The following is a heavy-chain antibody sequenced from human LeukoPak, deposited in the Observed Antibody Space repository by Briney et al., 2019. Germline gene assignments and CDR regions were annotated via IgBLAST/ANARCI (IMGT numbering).Heavy chain of an antibody. CDR1: GYTLTELS. D-gene: IGHD1-26*01. V-gene: IGHV1-24*01. J-gene: IGHJ4*02. Sequence: GASVKVSCKVSGYTLTELSMHWVRQAPGKGLEWMGGFDPEDGETIYAQKFQGRVTMTEDTSTDTAYMELSSLRSEDTAVYYCATGQWELPYFDYWGQGTLVTVSS. CDR2: FDPEDGET. CDR3: ATGQWELPYFDY.